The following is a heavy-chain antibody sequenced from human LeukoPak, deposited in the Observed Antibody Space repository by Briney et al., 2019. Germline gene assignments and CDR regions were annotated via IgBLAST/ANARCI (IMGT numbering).Heavy chain of an antibody. Sequence: PSETLSLTCTVSGGSISSYYWSWIRQPPGKGLEWIGYIYYSGSTNYNPSLKSRVTISVDTSKNQFSLKLSSVTAADTAVYYCARDGDSMGNESGWYFDLWGRGTLVTVSS. D-gene: IGHD3-3*02. CDR3: ARDGDSMGNESGWYFDL. CDR1: GGSISSYY. CDR2: IYYSGST. V-gene: IGHV4-59*01. J-gene: IGHJ2*01.